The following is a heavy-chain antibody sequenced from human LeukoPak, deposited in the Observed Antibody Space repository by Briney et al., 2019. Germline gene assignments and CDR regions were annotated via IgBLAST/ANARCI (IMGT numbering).Heavy chain of an antibody. Sequence: SETLSLTCAVSGYSISSGYYWGWIRQPPGKGQEWIGSIYHSGSTYYNPSLKSRVTISVDTSKNQFSLKLSSVTAADTAVYYCARQLWGAGGYYYYYMDVWGKGTTVTVSS. J-gene: IGHJ6*03. CDR2: IYHSGST. V-gene: IGHV4-38-2*01. CDR1: GYSISSGYY. CDR3: ARQLWGAGGYYYYYMDV. D-gene: IGHD3-16*01.